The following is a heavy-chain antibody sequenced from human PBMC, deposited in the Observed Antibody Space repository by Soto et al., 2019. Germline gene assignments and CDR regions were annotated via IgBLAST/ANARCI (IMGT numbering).Heavy chain of an antibody. CDR2: VSGSGGST. V-gene: IGHV3-23*01. D-gene: IGHD6-13*01. Sequence: EVQLLESGGGLVQPGGSLRLSCAASGFTFSSYAMRWVRQAPGKGLEWVSAVSGSGGSTYYADSVKGRFTISRDNSKNPLYLQMNILRAEDTAVYYCARRGPGTYFDYWGQGTLVTVSS. J-gene: IGHJ4*02. CDR1: GFTFSSYA. CDR3: ARRGPGTYFDY.